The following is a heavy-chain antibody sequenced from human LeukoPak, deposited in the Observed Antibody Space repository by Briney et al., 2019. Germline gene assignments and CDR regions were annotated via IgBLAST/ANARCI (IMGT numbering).Heavy chain of an antibody. CDR3: ARAPISGGH. V-gene: IGHV4-38-2*01. D-gene: IGHD2-15*01. Sequence: SETLSLTCAVSGYSISSGYYWGWIRQPPGEGLEWIGSIYHSGSTYYNPSLKSRVTISVDTSKNQFSLKLSSVTAADTAVYYCARAPISGGHWGQGTLVTVSS. CDR1: GYSISSGYY. J-gene: IGHJ4*02. CDR2: IYHSGST.